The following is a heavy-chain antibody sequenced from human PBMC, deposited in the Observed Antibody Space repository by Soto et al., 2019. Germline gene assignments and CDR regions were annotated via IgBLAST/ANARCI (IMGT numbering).Heavy chain of an antibody. V-gene: IGHV3-21*01. J-gene: IGHJ4*02. D-gene: IGHD4-4*01. CDR1: GFTFSSYS. CDR3: AREGINNYNEYYFDS. CDR2: ISGSGNYT. Sequence: GGSLRLSCAASGFTFSSYSMNWVRQAPGKGLEWVSSISGSGNYTHYADFLRGRFTISRDNAKTSLYLQMNSPRAEDTAVYYCAREGINNYNEYYFDSWGQGTVVTVSS.